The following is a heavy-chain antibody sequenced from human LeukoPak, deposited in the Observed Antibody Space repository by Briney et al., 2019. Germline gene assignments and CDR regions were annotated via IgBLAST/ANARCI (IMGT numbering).Heavy chain of an antibody. Sequence: PSETLSLTCGVSGGSISNTNWWPWVRQPPGQGLAWIGEVDLLGRTNYNPSVKSRVAISVDKSENHISLWLTSVTAADTAVYYCAREGGPYRPLDYSGQGTLVTVSS. J-gene: IGHJ4*02. V-gene: IGHV4-4*02. CDR1: GGSISNTNW. CDR2: VDLLGRT. CDR3: AREGGPYRPLDY.